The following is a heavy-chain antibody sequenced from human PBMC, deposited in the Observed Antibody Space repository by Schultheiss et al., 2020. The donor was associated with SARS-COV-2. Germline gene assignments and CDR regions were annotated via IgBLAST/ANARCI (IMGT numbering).Heavy chain of an antibody. Sequence: SETLSLTCTVSGGSISSGGYYWSWIRQHPGKGLEWIGYIYYSGSTYYNPSLKSRVTISVDTSKNQFSLKLSSVTAADTAVYYCARSLNSGSYYGHDAFDIWGQGTMVTVSS. V-gene: IGHV4-31*03. J-gene: IGHJ3*02. CDR2: IYYSGST. D-gene: IGHD1-26*01. CDR3: ARSLNSGSYYGHDAFDI. CDR1: GGSISSGGYY.